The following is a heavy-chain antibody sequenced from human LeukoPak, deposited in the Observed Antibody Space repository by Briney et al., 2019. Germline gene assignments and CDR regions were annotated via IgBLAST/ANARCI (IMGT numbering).Heavy chain of an antibody. CDR3: AKGYCTGGSCSHYYYYGMDV. D-gene: IGHD2-15*01. Sequence: PGGSLRLSCAASGFTFSSYAMSWVRQAPGKGLEWVSAISGSGGSTYYADSVKGRFTISRDNSKNTLYLQMNSLRAEDTAVYYCAKGYCTGGSCSHYYYYGMDVWGQGTTVTVSS. CDR2: ISGSGGST. V-gene: IGHV3-23*01. J-gene: IGHJ6*02. CDR1: GFTFSSYA.